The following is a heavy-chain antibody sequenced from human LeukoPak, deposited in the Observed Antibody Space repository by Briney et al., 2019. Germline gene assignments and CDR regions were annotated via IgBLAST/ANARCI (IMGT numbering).Heavy chain of an antibody. D-gene: IGHD7-27*01. Sequence: PSETLSLTCTVSGGSISSYYWSWIRQPPGKGLEWIGYIYYSGSTNYNPSLKSRVTISVDTSKNQFSLKLSSVTAADTAVYYCARSLLGRSDYWGQGTLVTVSS. V-gene: IGHV4-59*01. J-gene: IGHJ4*02. CDR1: GGSISSYY. CDR2: IYYSGST. CDR3: ARSLLGRSDY.